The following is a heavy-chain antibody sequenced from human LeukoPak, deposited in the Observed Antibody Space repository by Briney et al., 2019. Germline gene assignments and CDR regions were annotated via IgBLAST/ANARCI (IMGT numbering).Heavy chain of an antibody. Sequence: ASVKVSCEASGYTFRSYGISWVRQAPGQGLEWMGWISAYNGNTNYAQKLQGRVTMTTDTSTITVYMELRSLRSDDTAVYYCARGIGDSAMAYYFDYWGHGTLVTVSS. CDR1: GYTFRSYG. J-gene: IGHJ4*01. CDR3: ARGIGDSAMAYYFDY. CDR2: ISAYNGNT. D-gene: IGHD5-18*01. V-gene: IGHV1-18*01.